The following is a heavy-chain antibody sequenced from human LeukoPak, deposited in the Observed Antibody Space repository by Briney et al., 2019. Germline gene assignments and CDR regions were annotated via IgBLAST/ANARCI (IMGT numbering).Heavy chain of an antibody. CDR1: GYTFTSYF. Sequence: ASVKVYCKASGYTFTSYFMHWVRQAPGQGLEWMGIINPSGGSTSYAQKFQGRVTMTRDTSTSTVYMELSSLRSEDTAVYYCARSWAGYCSGGSYYSLDYWGQGTLVTVSS. D-gene: IGHD2-15*01. J-gene: IGHJ4*02. V-gene: IGHV1-46*01. CDR2: INPSGGST. CDR3: ARSWAGYCSGGSYYSLDY.